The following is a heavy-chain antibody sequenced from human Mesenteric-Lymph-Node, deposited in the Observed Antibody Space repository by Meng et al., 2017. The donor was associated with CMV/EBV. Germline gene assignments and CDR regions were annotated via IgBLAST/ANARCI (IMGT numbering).Heavy chain of an antibody. CDR2: IKLDGSET. D-gene: IGHD1-26*01. Sequence: EASGFTFSNYWMSWVRQPPGKGLEWVANIKLDGSETYYVDSLKGRFTISRDNAKDSLYLQMNSLRAEDTAVYYCAREKGGGSYFAGYWGQGTLVTVSS. CDR3: AREKGGGSYFAGY. V-gene: IGHV3-7*01. CDR1: GFTFSNYW. J-gene: IGHJ4*02.